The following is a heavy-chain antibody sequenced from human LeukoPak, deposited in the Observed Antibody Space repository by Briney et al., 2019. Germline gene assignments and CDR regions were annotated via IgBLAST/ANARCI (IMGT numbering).Heavy chain of an antibody. CDR3: ARDSVGATDY. J-gene: IGHJ4*02. CDR1: GGSISNKY. D-gene: IGHD1-26*01. CDR2: IYYSGST. Sequence: SETLSLTCTVSGGSISNKYWSWIRQPPGKGLEWIGYIYYSGSTNYNPSLKSRVTISVDTSKNQFSLKLSSVTAADTAVYYCARDSVGATDYWGQGTLVTVSS. V-gene: IGHV4-59*01.